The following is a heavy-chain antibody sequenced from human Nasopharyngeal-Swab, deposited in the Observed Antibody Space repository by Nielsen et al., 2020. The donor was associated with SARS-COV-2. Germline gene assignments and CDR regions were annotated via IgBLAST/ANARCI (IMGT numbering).Heavy chain of an antibody. D-gene: IGHD2-15*01. V-gene: IGHV4-59*01. CDR3: ARDPGAHGGAFDI. CDR2: IYYSGST. J-gene: IGHJ3*02. Sequence: SETLSLTYTVSGGSISSYYWSWIRQPPGKGLEWIGYIYYSGSTNYNPSLKSRVTISVDTSKNQFSLKLSSVTAADTAVYYCARDPGAHGGAFDIWGQGTMVTVSS. CDR1: GGSISSYY.